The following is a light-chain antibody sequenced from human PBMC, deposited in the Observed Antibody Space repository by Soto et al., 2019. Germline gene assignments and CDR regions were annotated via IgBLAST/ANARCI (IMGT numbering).Light chain of an antibody. V-gene: IGKV1-39*01. Sequence: DVAMTQSPTSLSASVGDRVTITCRASQNIYEYLNWYQQKPGKAPKLLISAASTVRSGVPSRFSASGSGTDFTLTVSSLQPEDFATYYCQQSGSLPFTFGGGTRVEI. CDR1: QNIYEY. J-gene: IGKJ4*01. CDR3: QQSGSLPFT. CDR2: AAS.